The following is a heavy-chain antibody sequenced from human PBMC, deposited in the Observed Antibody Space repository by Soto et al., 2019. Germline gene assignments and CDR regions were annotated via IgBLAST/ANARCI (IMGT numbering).Heavy chain of an antibody. Sequence: SETLSLTCTVSGDSISSADYYWSWIRQTPGKGLEWIGHTFYSGTTYYNPSLKSRLTISVDTSKNHFSLRLTSVTAADTAVYYCARDLWVEPELYYYGMDVRGQGTTITVSS. CDR1: GDSISSADYY. V-gene: IGHV4-30-4*01. CDR3: ARDLWVEPELYYYGMDV. J-gene: IGHJ6*02. D-gene: IGHD1-1*01. CDR2: TFYSGTT.